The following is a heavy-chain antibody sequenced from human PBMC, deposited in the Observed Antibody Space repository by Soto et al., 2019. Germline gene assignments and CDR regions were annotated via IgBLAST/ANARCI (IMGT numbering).Heavy chain of an antibody. CDR1: GFTFSSYA. CDR3: AKVWVYSVSGSQDFDY. J-gene: IGHJ4*02. Sequence: EVQLLESGGGLVQPGGSLRLSCAASGFTFSSYAMSWVRQAPGKGLEWVSAISGSGGSTYYADSVKGRFTISRDNSKNTLYLPMNSLSAEDTAVYYCAKVWVYSVSGSQDFDYWGQGTLVTVSS. V-gene: IGHV3-23*01. D-gene: IGHD3-10*01. CDR2: ISGSGGST.